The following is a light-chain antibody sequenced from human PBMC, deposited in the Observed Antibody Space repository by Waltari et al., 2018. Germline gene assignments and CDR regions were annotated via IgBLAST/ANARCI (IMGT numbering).Light chain of an antibody. CDR1: QSVSRN. Sequence: EIVMTQSPATLSVSPGERATLSCRASQSVSRNLAWYKHKPGQAPRLLIHGASARATGVPARFSGSGSGTEFTLTISSLQSEDFAVYYCQQYNNWPPYTFGQGTKLELK. V-gene: IGKV3-15*01. CDR3: QQYNNWPPYT. J-gene: IGKJ2*01. CDR2: GAS.